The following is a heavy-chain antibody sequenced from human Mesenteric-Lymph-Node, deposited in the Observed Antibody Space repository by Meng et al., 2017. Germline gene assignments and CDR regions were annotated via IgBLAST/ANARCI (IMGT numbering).Heavy chain of an antibody. D-gene: IGHD6-19*01. V-gene: IGHV3-49*03. CDR2: IRSKAFGGTT. Sequence: GGSLRLSCTASGFTFGDSAMNWFRQAPGKGLEWVGFIRSKAFGGTTEYAASVKGRLAISRDDSKNIDYLQMNSLKAEDKAVYYCTRVPNSSDRYGGGSHYDGMDVWGQGTMVTVSS. CDR3: TRVPNSSDRYGGGSHYDGMDV. CDR1: GFTFGDSA. J-gene: IGHJ6*02.